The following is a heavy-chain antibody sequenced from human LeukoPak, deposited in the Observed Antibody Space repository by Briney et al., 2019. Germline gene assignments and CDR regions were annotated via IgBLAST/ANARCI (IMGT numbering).Heavy chain of an antibody. CDR2: IYPGDSDT. D-gene: IGHD5-24*01. V-gene: IGHV5-51*01. CDR3: ARGSRDGKLDY. Sequence: GEALQISCQGSGYSFTSYWIGWVRPVPGKGRGWRGIIYPGDSDTRYSPSFQGQVPISADTSISTAYLQWSSLKAPDTAMYYCARGSRDGKLDYWGQGTLVTVSS. J-gene: IGHJ4*02. CDR1: GYSFTSYW.